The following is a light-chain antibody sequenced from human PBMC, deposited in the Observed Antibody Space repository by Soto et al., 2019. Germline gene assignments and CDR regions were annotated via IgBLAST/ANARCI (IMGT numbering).Light chain of an antibody. J-gene: IGKJ4*01. CDR2: GAS. CDR3: QQSGISPGT. CDR1: QSVSIY. V-gene: IGKV3-20*01. Sequence: IVLTQSPGTLSLSPGEIATLSCRSSQSVSIYVAFYQQKPGQAPRLLISGASSMSTGIPYRFSGSGSGTDFNPTICIRGRDGCAVFYLQQSGISPGTFGGGTQVEI.